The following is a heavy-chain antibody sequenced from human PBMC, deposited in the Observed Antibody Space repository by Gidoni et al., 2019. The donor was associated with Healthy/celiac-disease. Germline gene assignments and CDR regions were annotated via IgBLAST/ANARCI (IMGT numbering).Heavy chain of an antibody. CDR3: ARDRGYCSSTSCINWFDP. Sequence: QVQLQESGPVLVKPSQTLSLTCTVSGGSISSGSYYWSWIRQPAGKGLEWIGRIYTSGSTNYNPSLKSRVTISVDTSKNQFSLKLSSVTAADTAVYYCARDRGYCSSTSCINWFDPWGQGTLVTVSS. CDR1: GGSISSGSYY. V-gene: IGHV4-61*02. J-gene: IGHJ5*02. CDR2: IYTSGST. D-gene: IGHD2-2*01.